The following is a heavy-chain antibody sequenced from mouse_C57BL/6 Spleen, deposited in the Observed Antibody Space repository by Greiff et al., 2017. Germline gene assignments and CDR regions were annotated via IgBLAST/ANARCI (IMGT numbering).Heavy chain of an antibody. CDR1: GYTFTDYN. CDR3: ARGPIYYDYNYYAMDY. Sequence: EVKLQQSGPELVKPGASVKIPCKASGYTFTDYNMDWVKQSHGKSLEWIGDINPNNGGTIYNQKFKGKATLTVDKSSSTAYMELRSLTSEDTAVYYCARGPIYYDYNYYAMDYWGQGTSVTVSS. V-gene: IGHV1-18*01. J-gene: IGHJ4*01. D-gene: IGHD2-4*01. CDR2: INPNNGGT.